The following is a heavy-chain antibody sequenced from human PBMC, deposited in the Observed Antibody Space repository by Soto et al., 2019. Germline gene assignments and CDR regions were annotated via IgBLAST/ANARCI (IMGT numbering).Heavy chain of an antibody. CDR2: ILNDGSNR. D-gene: IGHD3-10*01. V-gene: IGHV3-33*01. Sequence: QVQVVESGGGVVQPGRSLRLSCAASGFTFSNYGMHWVRQAPGKGLEWVAVILNDGSNRYHADSVKDRFTISRDNSKNTLYLQMNSLRAEDTAVYYCARDDEYSGNGMDVWGQGTTVTVS. CDR1: GFTFSNYG. CDR3: ARDDEYSGNGMDV. J-gene: IGHJ6*02.